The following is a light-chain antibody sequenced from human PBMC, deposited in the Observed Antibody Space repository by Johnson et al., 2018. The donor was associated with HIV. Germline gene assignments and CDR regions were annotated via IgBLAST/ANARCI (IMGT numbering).Light chain of an antibody. J-gene: IGLJ1*01. CDR2: ENN. CDR1: SSNIGNNY. V-gene: IGLV1-51*02. CDR3: GTWDSSLSAVYV. Sequence: QSALTQPPSVSAAPGQKVTISCSGSSSNIGNNYVSWYQQLPGTAPKLLIYENNKRPSGIPDRFSGSKSGTSATLGITGLQTGDAADYYCGTWDSSLSAVYVVGTGTKVTVL.